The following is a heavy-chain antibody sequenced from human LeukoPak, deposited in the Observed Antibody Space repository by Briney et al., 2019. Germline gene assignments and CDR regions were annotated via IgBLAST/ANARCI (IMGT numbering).Heavy chain of an antibody. CDR2: IIPIFGPA. J-gene: IGHJ4*02. D-gene: IGHD3/OR15-3a*01. CDR3: ATDPHSDFWTGYYWDS. V-gene: IGHV1-69*06. Sequence: ASVKVSCKASGGTLNNYGISWLRQAPGQGLEWMGRIIPIFGPALYAPQFKGRVTITADTSTSTAYVEVTSLISEDTADYFCATDPHSDFWTGYYWDSWGQGTLVTVSS. CDR1: GGTLNNYG.